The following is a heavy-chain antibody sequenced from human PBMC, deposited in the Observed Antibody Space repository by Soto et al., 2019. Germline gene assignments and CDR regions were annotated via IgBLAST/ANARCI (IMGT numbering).Heavy chain of an antibody. CDR2: INTDGSST. CDR3: VRIRRGDGYTFGY. V-gene: IGHV3-74*01. Sequence: EVQLVESGGGFVQPGGSLSLSCAASEFTFSNYWMHWVRQAPGKGLVWVSRINTDGSSTNYADSVKGRFNISRDNAKNTLYLQMNSLRAEDTAVYYCVRIRRGDGYTFGYWGQGTLVTVSS. D-gene: IGHD5-12*01. CDR1: EFTFSNYW. J-gene: IGHJ4*02.